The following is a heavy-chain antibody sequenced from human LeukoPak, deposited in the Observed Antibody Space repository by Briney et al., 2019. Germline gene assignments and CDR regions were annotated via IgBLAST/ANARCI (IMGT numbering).Heavy chain of an antibody. V-gene: IGHV1-69*16. D-gene: IGHD5-24*01. CDR1: GGTFSSYT. Sequence: GASVKVSCKASGGTFSSYTISWVRQAPGQGLEWMGRIIPILGIANYAQKFQGRVTITTDESTSTAYMELSSLRSEDTAVYYCARDRDGYSPYFDYWGQGTLVTVSS. J-gene: IGHJ4*02. CDR2: IIPILGIA. CDR3: ARDRDGYSPYFDY.